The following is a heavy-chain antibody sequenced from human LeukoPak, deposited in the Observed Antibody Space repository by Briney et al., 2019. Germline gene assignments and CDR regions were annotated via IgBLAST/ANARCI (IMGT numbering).Heavy chain of an antibody. CDR3: ARVSGYYYDSSGYFVY. V-gene: IGHV4-59*01. CDR1: GGSISSYY. Sequence: SETLSLTCTVSGGSISSYYWSWIRQPPGKGLEWIGYIYYSGSTNYNPSLKSRVTISVDTSKNQFSLKLSSVTAADTAVYYCARVSGYYYDSSGYFVYWGREPWSPSPQ. J-gene: IGHJ4*02. CDR2: IYYSGST. D-gene: IGHD3-22*01.